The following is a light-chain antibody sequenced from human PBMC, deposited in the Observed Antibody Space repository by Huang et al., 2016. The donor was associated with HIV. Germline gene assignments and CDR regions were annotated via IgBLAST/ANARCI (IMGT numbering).Light chain of an antibody. CDR2: WAS. V-gene: IGKV4-1*01. Sequence: IVMTQSPDSLTASLGERATINCKSSQSVLYSSNNKYYLAWYQQKPGQPPKLLIYWASTRESGVPDRFSGSGSGTDFTLTISSLQAEDVAVYYCQQYYNTRTFGQGTKVEIK. J-gene: IGKJ1*01. CDR1: QSVLYSSNNKYY. CDR3: QQYYNTRT.